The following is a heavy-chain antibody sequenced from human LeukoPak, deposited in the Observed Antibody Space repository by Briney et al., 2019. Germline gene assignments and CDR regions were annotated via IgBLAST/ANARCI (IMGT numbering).Heavy chain of an antibody. D-gene: IGHD6-6*01. J-gene: IGHJ5*02. Sequence: PSETLSLTCAVYGGSFSGYYWSWIRQPPGKGLEWIGEINHSGSTNYNPSLKSRVTISVDTSKNQFSLKLSSVTAADTAVYYCARQGQLGRWFDPWGQGTLVTVSS. CDR3: ARQGQLGRWFDP. CDR1: GGSFSGYY. V-gene: IGHV4-34*01. CDR2: INHSGST.